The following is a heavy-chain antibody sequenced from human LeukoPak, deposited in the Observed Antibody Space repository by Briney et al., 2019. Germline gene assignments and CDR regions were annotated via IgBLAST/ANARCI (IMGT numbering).Heavy chain of an antibody. CDR1: GYTFTSYG. V-gene: IGHV1-18*01. D-gene: IGHD2/OR15-2a*01. Sequence: GASVKVSCKASGYTFTSYGISWVRQAPGQGLEWMGWISAYNGNTNYAQKLQGRVTMTTDTSTSTAYMELRSLRSDDTAVYYCARDPIANIGTVWFDPWGQGTLVTVSS. CDR2: ISAYNGNT. CDR3: ARDPIANIGTVWFDP. J-gene: IGHJ5*02.